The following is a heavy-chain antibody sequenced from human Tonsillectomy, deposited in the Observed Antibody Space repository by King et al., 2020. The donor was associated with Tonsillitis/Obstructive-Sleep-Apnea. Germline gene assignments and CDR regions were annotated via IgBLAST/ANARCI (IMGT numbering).Heavy chain of an antibody. CDR1: GFTLSDYA. D-gene: IGHD6-6*01. CDR2: MSYDGSTK. V-gene: IGHV3-30*04. CDR3: AKSRGSSSGFDFFFDY. Sequence: VQLVESGGGVVQPGRSLRLSCAASGFTLSDYAMHWVRQAPCKGLQWVAVMSYDGSTKYYADSVKGPFTIASAKSKNTLDLQMNSLRGEDTAVYYCAKSRGSSSGFDFFFDYWGQGTLVTVSS. J-gene: IGHJ4*02.